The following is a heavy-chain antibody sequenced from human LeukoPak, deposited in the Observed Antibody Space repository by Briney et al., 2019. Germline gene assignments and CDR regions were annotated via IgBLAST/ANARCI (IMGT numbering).Heavy chain of an antibody. CDR2: MNPNSGNT. J-gene: IGHJ4*02. V-gene: IGHV1-8*01. Sequence: ASVKVSCKASGYTFTSYDIDWVRQATGQGLEWMGWMNPNSGNTGYAQKFQGRVTMTRNTSISTAYMELSSLRSEDTAVYYCARGLYGGNYYYFDYWGQGTLVTVSS. CDR3: ARGLYGGNYYYFDY. D-gene: IGHD4-23*01. CDR1: GYTFTSYD.